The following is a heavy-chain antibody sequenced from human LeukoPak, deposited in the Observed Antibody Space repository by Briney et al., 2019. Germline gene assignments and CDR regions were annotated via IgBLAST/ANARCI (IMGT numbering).Heavy chain of an antibody. D-gene: IGHD2-15*01. V-gene: IGHV3-23*01. CDR1: GFTFSSYA. CDR2: ISGSGGST. J-gene: IGHJ6*02. CDR3: AKAGDCSGGSCYPPPYYYYYYGMDV. Sequence: GGSLRLSCAASGFTFSSYAMSWVRQAPGKGLEWVSAISGSGGSTYYADSVKGRFTISRDNSKNTLYLQMNSLRAEDTAVYYCAKAGDCSGGSCYPPPYYYYYYGMDVWGQGTTVTVSS.